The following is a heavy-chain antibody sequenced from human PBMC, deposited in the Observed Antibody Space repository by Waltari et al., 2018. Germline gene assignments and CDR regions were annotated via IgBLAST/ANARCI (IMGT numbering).Heavy chain of an antibody. D-gene: IGHD6-19*01. CDR2: IYYSGGT. J-gene: IGHJ3*02. CDR3: ARSSGWYRDAFDI. CDR1: GGSISSSSYY. V-gene: IGHV4-39*01. Sequence: QLQLQESGPGLVKPSETLSLTCTVSGGSISSSSYYWGWIRQPPGKGLEWIGSIYYSGGTYYNPSLKSRVTISVDTSKNQFSLKLSSVTAADTAVYYCARSSGWYRDAFDIWGQGTMVTVSS.